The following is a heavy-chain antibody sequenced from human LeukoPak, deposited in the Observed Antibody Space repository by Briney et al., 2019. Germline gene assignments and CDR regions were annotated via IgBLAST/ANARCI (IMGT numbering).Heavy chain of an antibody. CDR3: ARHPYQLLWLSWFDP. CDR1: GGSRSSSRYY. Sequence: SETLSLTCTVSGGSRSSSRYYWGWIRQPPGKGLEWLGSIYYSGSTYYTPSLKSRVTISVDTSKNQFSLKLSSVTAADTAVYYCARHPYQLLWLSWFDPWGQGTLVTVSS. J-gene: IGHJ5*02. D-gene: IGHD2-2*01. CDR2: IYYSGST. V-gene: IGHV4-39*01.